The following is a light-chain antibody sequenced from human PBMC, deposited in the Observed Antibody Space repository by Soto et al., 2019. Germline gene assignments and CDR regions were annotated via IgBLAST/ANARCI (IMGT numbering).Light chain of an antibody. J-gene: IGKJ5*01. CDR2: DAS. CDR3: QQRSNWPPIT. Sequence: ETVLTQSPATLSLSPGERATLSCRASQSISSYLAWYQQKPGRAPRLLIYDASNRATGIPARFSGSGSGTDFTLTISSLEPEDFAVYYCQQRSNWPPITFGQGTRLEI. V-gene: IGKV3-11*01. CDR1: QSISSY.